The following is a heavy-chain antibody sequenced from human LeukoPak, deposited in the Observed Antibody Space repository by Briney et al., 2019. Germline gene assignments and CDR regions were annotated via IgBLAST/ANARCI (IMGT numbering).Heavy chain of an antibody. V-gene: IGHV1-18*01. CDR3: ARVTIFGVVIHWFDP. CDR1: GYTFTSYG. Sequence: ASVKVSCKASGYTFTSYGISWVRQAPGQGLDWMGWISAYNGNTNFAQKLQGRVTITTDTSTSTAYMELRSLRSDDTAVYYCARVTIFGVVIHWFDPWGQGTLVTVSS. CDR2: ISAYNGNT. D-gene: IGHD3-3*01. J-gene: IGHJ5*02.